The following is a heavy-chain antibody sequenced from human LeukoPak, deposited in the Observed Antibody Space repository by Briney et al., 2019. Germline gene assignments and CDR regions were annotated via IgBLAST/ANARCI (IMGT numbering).Heavy chain of an antibody. D-gene: IGHD2-21*02. CDR2: ISGSGDST. CDR1: GFTFRNYG. V-gene: IGHV3-23*01. J-gene: IGHJ4*02. CDR3: AKGHGDWYFYYFDY. Sequence: GGSLRLSCAVSGFTFRNYGMSWVRQAPGKGLEWVSAISGSGDSTYYTDSVKGRSTISRDNAKNTLFLQMSSLRDEDTAIYYCAKGHGDWYFYYFDYWGQGTLVTVSS.